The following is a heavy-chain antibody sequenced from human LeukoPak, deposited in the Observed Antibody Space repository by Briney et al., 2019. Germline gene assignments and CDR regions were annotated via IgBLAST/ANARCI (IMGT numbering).Heavy chain of an antibody. D-gene: IGHD5-12*01. CDR2: IWYDGSNA. J-gene: IGHJ5*02. CDR3: VASSTSSWFDP. CDR1: GFTFSGYG. Sequence: GGSLRLSCAASGFTFSGYGMHWVRQAPGKGLEWVAVIWYDGSNAYYADSVKGRFTISRDNSKNTLYLQMNSLRAEDTAVYYSVASSTSSWFDPWGQGTLVTVSS. V-gene: IGHV3-30*02.